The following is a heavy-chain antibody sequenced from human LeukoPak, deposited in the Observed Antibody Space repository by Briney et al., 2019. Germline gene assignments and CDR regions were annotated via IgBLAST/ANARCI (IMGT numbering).Heavy chain of an antibody. V-gene: IGHV4-39*01. Sequence: SETLSLTCTVSGGSIGSSNYCWGWIRQPPGKGLEWIGTIYYSGTTFYNPSLKSRVTISVDTSKNQFSLKLSSVTAADTAVYYCASTAQWIFDYWGQGTLVTVSS. CDR2: IYYSGTT. D-gene: IGHD5-12*01. CDR1: GGSIGSSNYC. J-gene: IGHJ4*02. CDR3: ASTAQWIFDY.